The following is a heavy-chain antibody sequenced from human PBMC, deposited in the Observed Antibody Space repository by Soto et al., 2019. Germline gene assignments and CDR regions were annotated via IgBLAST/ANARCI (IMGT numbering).Heavy chain of an antibody. V-gene: IGHV4-38-2*01. D-gene: IGHD3-22*01. CDR1: GYSISSGYY. J-gene: IGHJ4*02. CDR3: ARVYYYSGAYYYDYFDL. Sequence: SETLSLTCAVSGYSISSGYYWGWIRQPPGKGLEWIGSIYHSGSTYYNPSLKSRVTISVDTSKNQFSLKLSSVTAADTAVYYCARVYYYSGAYYYDYFDLWGQGTLVTVSS. CDR2: IYHSGST.